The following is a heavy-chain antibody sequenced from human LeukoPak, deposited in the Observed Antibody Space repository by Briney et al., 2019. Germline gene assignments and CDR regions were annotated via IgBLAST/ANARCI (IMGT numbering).Heavy chain of an antibody. CDR1: GFTFDDYA. V-gene: IGHV3-9*03. CDR3: AKGSYGYRSYFDY. Sequence: GGSLRLSCAASGFTFDDYAMHWVRQAPGKGLEWVSGISWNSGSIGYADSVKGRFTISRDNAKNSLYLQMNSLRAEDMALYYCAKGSYGYRSYFDYWGQGTLVTVSS. CDR2: ISWNSGSI. J-gene: IGHJ4*02. D-gene: IGHD5-18*01.